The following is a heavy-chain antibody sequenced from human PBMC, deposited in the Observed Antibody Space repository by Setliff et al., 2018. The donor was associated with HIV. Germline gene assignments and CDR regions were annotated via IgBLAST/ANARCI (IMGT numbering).Heavy chain of an antibody. CDR2: IYYSGST. Sequence: SETLSLTCSVSGGSISSSSYYWGWIRQPPGKGLEWIGSIYYSGSTYYNPSLKSRATISVGTSKNQFSLKLSSVTAADTAVYYCARLKGFVVVVAASYYFDYWGQGTLVTVSS. J-gene: IGHJ4*02. CDR1: GGSISSSSYY. V-gene: IGHV4-39*01. CDR3: ARLKGFVVVVAASYYFDY. D-gene: IGHD2-15*01.